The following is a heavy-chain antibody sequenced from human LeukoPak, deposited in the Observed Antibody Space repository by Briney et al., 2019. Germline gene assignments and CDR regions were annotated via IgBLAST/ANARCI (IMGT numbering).Heavy chain of an antibody. Sequence: GGSLRLSCAASGFTFSTYAMSWVRQAPGEGLQWVSGISNSGDSTYYLDSVKGRFTISRDNAKNSLYLQMNSLRAEDTALYYCAKGSSSWYHAFDIWGQGTMVTVSS. CDR1: GFTFSTYA. V-gene: IGHV3-23*01. J-gene: IGHJ3*02. CDR2: ISNSGDST. CDR3: AKGSSSWYHAFDI. D-gene: IGHD6-13*01.